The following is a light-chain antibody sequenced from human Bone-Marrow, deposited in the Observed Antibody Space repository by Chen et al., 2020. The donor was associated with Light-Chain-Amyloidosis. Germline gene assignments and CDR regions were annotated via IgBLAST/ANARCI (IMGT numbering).Light chain of an antibody. J-gene: IGKJ4*01. CDR2: GAS. V-gene: IGKV3-15*01. Sequence: EIVLTQSPGTLSLSPGERVTLSCRASQSVGSNLAWYQQRPGQAPRLLIYGASTRATGIPARFSGGGSGTEFTLTISSLQSEDFAVYYCQQYDYWPPLTFGAGTKVEMK. CDR3: QQYDYWPPLT. CDR1: QSVGSN.